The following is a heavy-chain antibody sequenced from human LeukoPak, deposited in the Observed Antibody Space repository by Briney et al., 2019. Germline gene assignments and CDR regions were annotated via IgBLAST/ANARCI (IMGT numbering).Heavy chain of an antibody. V-gene: IGHV3-74*01. D-gene: IGHD3-22*01. Sequence: GGSPRLSCAASGFTFSSYWMHWVRQAPGKGLVWVSRINSDGSSTSYADSVKGRFTISRDNAKNTLYLQMNSLRAEDTAVYYCARDGYYDSSGYYRGDAFDIWGQGTMVTVSS. CDR3: ARDGYYDSSGYYRGDAFDI. J-gene: IGHJ3*02. CDR2: INSDGSST. CDR1: GFTFSSYW.